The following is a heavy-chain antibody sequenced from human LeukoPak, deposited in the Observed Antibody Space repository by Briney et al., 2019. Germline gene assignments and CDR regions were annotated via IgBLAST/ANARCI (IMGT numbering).Heavy chain of an antibody. Sequence: GGSLRLSCAASGFTFSSYEMNWVRQAPGKGLEWVSYISSSGSTIYYADSVKGRFTISRDNAKNSLYLQMNSLRAEDTAMYYCARDIVVVVAATPDWFDPWGQGTLVTVSS. CDR2: ISSSGSTI. D-gene: IGHD2-15*01. CDR3: ARDIVVVVAATPDWFDP. CDR1: GFTFSSYE. V-gene: IGHV3-48*03. J-gene: IGHJ5*02.